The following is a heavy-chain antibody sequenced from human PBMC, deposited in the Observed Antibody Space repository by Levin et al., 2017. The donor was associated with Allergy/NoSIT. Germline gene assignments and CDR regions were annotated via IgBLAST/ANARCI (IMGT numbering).Heavy chain of an antibody. V-gene: IGHV3-23*01. D-gene: IGHD3-9*01. CDR1: GFRFSSYA. CDR2: ISDSGGRT. Sequence: GESLKISCAASGFRFSSYAMSWVRQAPGQGLEWVSAISDSGGRTFYADSVKGRFTISRDNSKNTMYLQMNSLRAEDTAIYYCAKEEASRLADAFDIWGQGTMVTVSS. CDR3: AKEEASRLADAFDI. J-gene: IGHJ3*02.